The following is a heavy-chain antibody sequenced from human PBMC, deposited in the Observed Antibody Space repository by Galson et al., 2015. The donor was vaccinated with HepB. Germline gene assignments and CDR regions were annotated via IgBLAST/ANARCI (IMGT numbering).Heavy chain of an antibody. J-gene: IGHJ3*02. CDR2: INPSGGST. V-gene: IGHV1-46*03. CDR3: ARGDSSGYYYVGAFDI. Sequence: SVKVSCKASGYTLTSYYMHWVRQAPGQGLEWMGIINPSGGSTSYAQKFQGRVTMTRDTSTSTVYMELSSLRSEDTAVYYCARGDSSGYYYVGAFDIWGQGTMVTVSS. CDR1: GYTLTSYY. D-gene: IGHD3-22*01.